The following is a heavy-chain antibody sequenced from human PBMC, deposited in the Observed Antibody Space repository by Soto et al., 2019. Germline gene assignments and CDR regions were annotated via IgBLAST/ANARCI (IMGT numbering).Heavy chain of an antibody. V-gene: IGHV1-46*01. Sequence: GASVKVSCEACGYSFTSYGISWVRQAPGQGLEWMGIINPSGGSTSYAQKFQGRVTMTRDTSTSTVYMELSSLRSEDTAVYYCARGPGSRDDAFDIWGQGTMVTVSS. CDR1: GYSFTSYG. J-gene: IGHJ3*02. CDR2: INPSGGST. CDR3: ARGPGSRDDAFDI.